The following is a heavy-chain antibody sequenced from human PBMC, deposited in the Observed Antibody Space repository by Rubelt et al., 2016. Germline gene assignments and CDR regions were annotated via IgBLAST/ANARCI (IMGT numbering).Heavy chain of an antibody. D-gene: IGHD3-22*01. CDR3: ARVRGGYYVDY. J-gene: IGHJ4*02. Sequence: EVQLVESGGGLVQPGGSLRLSCAASGFTLSDQHLDWVRQAPGKGLEWVSVIYSGGSTYYADSVKGRFTISRDNSKNTLYLQMNSLRDEDTAAYYCARVRGGYYVDYWGQGTLVTVSS. CDR2: IYSGGST. V-gene: IGHV3-66*01. CDR1: GFTLSDQH.